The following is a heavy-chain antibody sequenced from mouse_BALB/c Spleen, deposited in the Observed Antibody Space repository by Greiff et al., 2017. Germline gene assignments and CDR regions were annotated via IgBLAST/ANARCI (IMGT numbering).Heavy chain of an antibody. CDR2: ISYSGST. Sequence: EVKLQESGPGLVKPSQSLSLTCTVTGYSITSDYAWNWIRQFPGNKLEWMGYISYSGSTSYNPSLKSRISITRDTSKNQFFLQLNSVTTEDTATYYCARSNGNWFAYWGQGTLVTVSA. D-gene: IGHD2-1*01. V-gene: IGHV3-2*02. CDR3: ARSNGNWFAY. CDR1: GYSITSDYA. J-gene: IGHJ3*01.